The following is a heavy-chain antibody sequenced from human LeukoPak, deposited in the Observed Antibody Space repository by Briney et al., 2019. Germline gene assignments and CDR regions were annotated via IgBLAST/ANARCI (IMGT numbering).Heavy chain of an antibody. J-gene: IGHJ5*02. D-gene: IGHD3-9*01. CDR1: GESFSGYY. CDR3: ARRSDYDILAGYSNSRFDG. V-gene: IGHV4-34*01. CDR2: ISHSGST. Sequence: SETLSLTCAVYGESFSGYYWSWIRQPPGKGLEWIREISHSGSTNNNPTLKSRVTISVATSKNQFSLKLSSLTAADTAVYYCARRSDYDILAGYSNSRFDGSGQGSLVTAPS.